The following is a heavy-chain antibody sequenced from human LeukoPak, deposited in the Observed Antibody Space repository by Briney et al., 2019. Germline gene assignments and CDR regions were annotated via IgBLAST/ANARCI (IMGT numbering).Heavy chain of an antibody. Sequence: ASVKVSCKASGGTFSSYAISWVRQAPGQGLEWMGRIIPIFGTANYAQKFQGRVTITTDESTSTAYMELSSLRSEDTAVYYCARSVLLVVAQSVFDYWGQGTLVTVSS. CDR2: IIPIFGTA. J-gene: IGHJ4*02. D-gene: IGHD2-15*01. V-gene: IGHV1-69*05. CDR3: ARSVLLVVAQSVFDY. CDR1: GGTFSSYA.